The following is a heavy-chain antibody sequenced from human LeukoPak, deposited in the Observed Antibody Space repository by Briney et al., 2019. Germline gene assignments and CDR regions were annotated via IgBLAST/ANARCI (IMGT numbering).Heavy chain of an antibody. V-gene: IGHV1-46*01. Sequence: VASVKISCKASGYTFTSYYIHWVRQAPGQGLEWMGIINPSGGTTTYAQKFQGRVTMTRDTSTGTVHMELSSLRSEDTAVYYCARAGGGDGYNYVYWGQGTLVTVSS. D-gene: IGHD5-24*01. J-gene: IGHJ4*02. CDR2: INPSGGTT. CDR1: GYTFTSYY. CDR3: ARAGGGDGYNYVY.